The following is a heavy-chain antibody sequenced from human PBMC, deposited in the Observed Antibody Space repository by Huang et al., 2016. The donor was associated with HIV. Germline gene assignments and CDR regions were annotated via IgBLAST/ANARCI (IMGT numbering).Heavy chain of an antibody. V-gene: IGHV3-30*02. Sequence: QVQLVESGGGVVQPGGSLRLSCAASGFTFSSYGMYWVRQGPGKGLEWVAFIRYDGSNKYYADSVKGRFTISRDNSKNTLYLQMNSLRAEDTAVYYCAKDSSSITMVRGVISGDAFDIWGQGTMVTVSS. CDR1: GFTFSSYG. D-gene: IGHD3-10*01. CDR2: IRYDGSNK. J-gene: IGHJ3*02. CDR3: AKDSSSITMVRGVISGDAFDI.